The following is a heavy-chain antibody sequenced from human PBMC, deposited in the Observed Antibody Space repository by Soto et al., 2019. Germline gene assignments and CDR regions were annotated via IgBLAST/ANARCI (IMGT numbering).Heavy chain of an antibody. D-gene: IGHD3-10*01. CDR3: ARGRASGSYYLLDY. J-gene: IGHJ4*02. CDR1: GNTFTIYD. Sequence: ASVKVSCKASGNTFTIYDINCVLQSTGHGLEWMGWINPNSGNIGYAQKFQGRVTMTRDTAIRTAYMEVSRLRSDDTAVYYCARGRASGSYYLLDYWGQGTLVTV. CDR2: INPNSGNI. V-gene: IGHV1-8*01.